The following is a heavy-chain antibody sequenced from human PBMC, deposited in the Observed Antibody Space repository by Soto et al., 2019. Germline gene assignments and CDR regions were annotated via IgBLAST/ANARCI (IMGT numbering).Heavy chain of an antibody. D-gene: IGHD2-8*01. CDR2: INHSGST. V-gene: IGHV4-34*01. J-gene: IGHJ2*01. CDR3: PTEHGIRMVRSVSAFRLNRSSDL. Sequence: GKGLEWIGEINHSGSTNYNPSLKSRVTIAVDTSKNQFSLKLTSVTAADTAVFFFPTEHGIRMVRSVSAFRLNRSSDL.